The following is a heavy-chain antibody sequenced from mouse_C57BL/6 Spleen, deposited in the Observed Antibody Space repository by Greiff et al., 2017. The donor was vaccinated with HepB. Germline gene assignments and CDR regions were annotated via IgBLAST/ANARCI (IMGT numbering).Heavy chain of an antibody. CDR1: GFNIKDDY. Sequence: EVQLQQSGAELVRPGASVKLSCTASGFNIKDDYMHWVKQRPEQGLEWIGWIDPENGDTEYASKFQGKATITADTSSNTAYLQLSSLTSEYTAVYYCTTLQLGLRGFAYWGQGTLVTVSA. D-gene: IGHD3-1*01. CDR3: TTLQLGLRGFAY. CDR2: IDPENGDT. J-gene: IGHJ3*01. V-gene: IGHV14-4*01.